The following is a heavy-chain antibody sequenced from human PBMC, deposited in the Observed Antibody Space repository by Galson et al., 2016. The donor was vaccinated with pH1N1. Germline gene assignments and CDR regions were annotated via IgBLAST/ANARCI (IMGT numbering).Heavy chain of an antibody. CDR1: GLTFSSYA. Sequence: SLRLSCAASGLTFSSYAMHWVRQAPGRGLEWVSTITGSGGSTYYPDSVKGRFTISRDNSKNTLYLQMNSLRADDAAVYYCAKHPYYVDTSKSDYWGQGTLVSVSS. J-gene: IGHJ4*02. CDR2: ITGSGGST. V-gene: IGHV3-23*01. CDR3: AKHPYYVDTSKSDY. D-gene: IGHD5-18*01.